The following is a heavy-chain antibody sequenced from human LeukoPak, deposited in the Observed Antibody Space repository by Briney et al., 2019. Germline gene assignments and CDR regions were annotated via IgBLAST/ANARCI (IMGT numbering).Heavy chain of an antibody. CDR2: ISYDGSDK. CDR3: ARDPAYWSGYYLDYFDY. J-gene: IGHJ4*02. D-gene: IGHD3-3*01. V-gene: IGHV3-30-3*01. Sequence: WVAVISYDGSDKYYADSVKGRFTISRDNSKNTLYLQMNSLRAEDTAVYFCARDPAYWSGYYLDYFDYWGQGTLVTVSS.